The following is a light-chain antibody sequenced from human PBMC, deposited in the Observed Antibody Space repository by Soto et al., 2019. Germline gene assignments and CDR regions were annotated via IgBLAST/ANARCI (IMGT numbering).Light chain of an antibody. CDR3: QAWDSSTYVV. CDR2: QDS. Sequence: SYELTQPASVSVSPGQTASITCSGDKLGDKYACWYQQKPGQSPVLVIYQDSKRPSGTPERFSGSNSGNTATLTISGTQAMDEADYYCQAWDSSTYVVFGGGTKLTVL. J-gene: IGLJ2*01. CDR1: KLGDKY. V-gene: IGLV3-1*01.